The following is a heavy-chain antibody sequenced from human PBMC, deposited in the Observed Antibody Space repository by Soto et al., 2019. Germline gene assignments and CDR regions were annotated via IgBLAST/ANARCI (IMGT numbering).Heavy chain of an antibody. CDR2: INENSGTI. J-gene: IGHJ3*01. D-gene: IGHD2-15*01. Sequence: EVQLVESGGGLVQPGGSLTLSCAASGFLFKNYEVDWVRQAPGKGPEWISYINENSGTIYYADSVRGRFTISRDNAKNSLSLQMNSLRAEDTAVYFCVREYCSGGICSDAFEVWGQGTLVTVSS. CDR3: VREYCSGGICSDAFEV. CDR1: GFLFKNYE. V-gene: IGHV3-48*03.